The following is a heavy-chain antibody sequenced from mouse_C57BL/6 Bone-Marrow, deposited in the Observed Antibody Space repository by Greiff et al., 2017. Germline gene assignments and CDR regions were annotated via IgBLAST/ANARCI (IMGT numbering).Heavy chain of an antibody. J-gene: IGHJ1*03. V-gene: IGHV3-6*01. Sequence: VQLKESGPGLVKPSQSLSLTCSVTGYSITSGYYWNWIRQFPGNQLEWMGYISYDGSNNYNPSLKNRISITRDTSKNQFFLKLNSVTTEDTATYYCARVLYFDVWGTGTTVTVSS. CDR2: ISYDGSN. CDR3: ARVLYFDV. CDR1: GYSITSGYY.